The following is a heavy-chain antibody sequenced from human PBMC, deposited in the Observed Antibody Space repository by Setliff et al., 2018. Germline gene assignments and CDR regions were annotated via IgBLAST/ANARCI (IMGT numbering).Heavy chain of an antibody. CDR2: IYSNENT. V-gene: IGHV4-4*07. CDR1: GGSISSYF. Sequence: ASETLSLTCSVSGGSISSYFWNWVRQPAGKGLEWIGRIYSNENTNYNPSLKSRVTMSIDTSKNQLSLKLSSVTAADTGVYYCTTDRRGDGLMFFDYWGQGIPVTVSS. CDR3: TTDRRGDGLMFFDY. D-gene: IGHD3-10*01. J-gene: IGHJ4*02.